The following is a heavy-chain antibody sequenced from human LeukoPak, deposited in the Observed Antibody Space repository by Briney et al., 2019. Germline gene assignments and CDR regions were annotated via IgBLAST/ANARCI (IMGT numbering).Heavy chain of an antibody. CDR3: AKDWIQFNRVFDCFDS. CDR1: GFPFETNA. J-gene: IGHJ4*02. Sequence: GGSLRLSCATSGFPFETNAMSWIRQAPGKGMEWVATIGNTETFYADSVTGRFTISRDNSKNTVNLQMNRLRVEDTAIYYCAKDWIQFNRVFDCFDSWGQGTLVTVSS. V-gene: IGHV3-23*01. CDR2: IGNTET. D-gene: IGHD5-18*01.